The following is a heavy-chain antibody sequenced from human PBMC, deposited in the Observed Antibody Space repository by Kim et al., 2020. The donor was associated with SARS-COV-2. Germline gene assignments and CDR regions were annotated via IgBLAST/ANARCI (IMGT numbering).Heavy chain of an antibody. D-gene: IGHD2-8*02. J-gene: IGHJ4*02. V-gene: IGHV3-7*01. Sequence: GGSLRLSCVTSGFSFGTNWMSWVRQAPGKGLEWVAKIKEDGTEKYYGYSVEGRFTISRDNAKNSLYLQMSSLSADDTAVYYCVRDRKYWLDYWGQGTLVTVSS. CDR1: GFSFGTNW. CDR2: IKEDGTEK. CDR3: VRDRKYWLDY.